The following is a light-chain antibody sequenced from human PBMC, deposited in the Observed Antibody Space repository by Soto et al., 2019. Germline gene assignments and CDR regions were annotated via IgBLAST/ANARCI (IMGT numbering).Light chain of an antibody. CDR1: QGISNY. J-gene: IGKJ3*01. CDR2: AAS. V-gene: IGKV1-27*01. CDR3: QKYNSALT. Sequence: DIQMTQSPSSLSASVGDRVTITCRARQGISNYLAWYQQKPGKVPKLLIYAASTLQSGVPSRFSGSGSGTDFTLPISSLQPEDVASYYCQKYNSALTFGPGTKVDI.